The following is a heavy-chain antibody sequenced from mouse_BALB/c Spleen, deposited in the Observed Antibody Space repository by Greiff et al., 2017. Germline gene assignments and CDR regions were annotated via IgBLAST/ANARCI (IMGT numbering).Heavy chain of an antibody. V-gene: IGHV1-7*01. CDR1: GYTFTSYW. CDR2: INPSTGYT. Sequence: VQLQQSGAELAKPGASVKMSCKASGYTFTSYWMHWVKQRPGQGLEWIGYINPSTGYTEYNQKFKDKATLTADKSSSTAYMQLSSLTSEDSAVYYCARFPAYYFDYWGQGTTLTVSA. CDR3: ARFPAYYFDY. J-gene: IGHJ2*01.